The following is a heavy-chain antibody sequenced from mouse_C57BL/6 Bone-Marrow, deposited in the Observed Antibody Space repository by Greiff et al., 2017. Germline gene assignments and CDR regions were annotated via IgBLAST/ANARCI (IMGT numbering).Heavy chain of an antibody. V-gene: IGHV3-6*01. CDR2: ISYGGSN. D-gene: IGHD4-1*01. J-gene: IGHJ3*01. Sequence: EVQLLQSGPGLVKPSQSLSLTCSVTGYSITSGYYWNWIRQFPGNILEWMGYISYGGSNYYNPSLKNRISITRDPSKNQFFLKLNSVTTEDTATYYCATMGAPWFDVWGQGTLVTVSA. CDR3: ATMGAPWFDV. CDR1: GYSITSGYY.